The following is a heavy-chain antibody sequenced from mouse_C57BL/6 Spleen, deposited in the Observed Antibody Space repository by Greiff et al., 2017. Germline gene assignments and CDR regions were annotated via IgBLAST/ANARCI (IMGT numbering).Heavy chain of an antibody. CDR1: GFTFSDYY. D-gene: IGHD1-1*01. J-gene: IGHJ2*01. Sequence: EVKLVESEGGLVQPGSSMKLSCTASGFTFSDYYMAWVRQVPEKGLEWVANINYDGSSTYYLDSLKSRFIISRDNAKNILYLQMSSLKSEDTATYYCARDRYYGSSGVFFDYWGQGTTLTVSS. CDR2: INYDGSST. CDR3: ARDRYYGSSGVFFDY. V-gene: IGHV5-16*01.